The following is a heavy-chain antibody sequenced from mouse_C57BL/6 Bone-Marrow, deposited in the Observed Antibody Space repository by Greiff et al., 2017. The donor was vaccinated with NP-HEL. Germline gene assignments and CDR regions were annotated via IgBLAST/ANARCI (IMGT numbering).Heavy chain of an antibody. CDR2: ISSGSSTI. J-gene: IGHJ4*01. V-gene: IGHV5-17*01. D-gene: IGHD1-1*02. Sequence: EVHLVESGGGLVKPGGSLKLSCAASGFTFSDYGMHWVRQAPEKGLEWVAYISSGSSTIYYADTVKGRFTISRDNAKNTLFLQMTSLRSEDTAMYYCARGVVYAMDYWGQGTSVTVSS. CDR3: ARGVVYAMDY. CDR1: GFTFSDYG.